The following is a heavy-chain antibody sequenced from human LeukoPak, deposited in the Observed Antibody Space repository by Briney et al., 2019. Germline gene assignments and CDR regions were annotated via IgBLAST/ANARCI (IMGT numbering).Heavy chain of an antibody. CDR3: ARGWKGYSYENWFDP. J-gene: IGHJ5*02. D-gene: IGHD5-18*01. CDR2: IIPIFGTA. Sequence: ASVKVSCKASAGTFSSYAISWVRQPPGQGLEWMGGIIPIFGTANYAQKFQGRVTITTDEPTSTAYMELSSLRSEDTAVYYCARGWKGYSYENWFDPWGQGTLVTVSS. CDR1: AGTFSSYA. V-gene: IGHV1-69*05.